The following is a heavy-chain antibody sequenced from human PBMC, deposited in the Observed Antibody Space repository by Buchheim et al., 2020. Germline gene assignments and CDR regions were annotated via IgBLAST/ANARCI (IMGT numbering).Heavy chain of an antibody. CDR3: SKYRHWLVTAYYYYGMDV. Sequence: QVQLVESGGGVVQPGRSLRLSCAASGFTFSSYGMHWVRQAPGQGLEWVAVISYDGSNKYYADSVKGRFTISRDNSKNTLYRQMNSLRAEDTAVYYCSKYRHWLVTAYYYYGMDVWGQGTT. CDR1: GFTFSSYG. J-gene: IGHJ6*02. V-gene: IGHV3-30*18. D-gene: IGHD6-19*01. CDR2: ISYDGSNK.